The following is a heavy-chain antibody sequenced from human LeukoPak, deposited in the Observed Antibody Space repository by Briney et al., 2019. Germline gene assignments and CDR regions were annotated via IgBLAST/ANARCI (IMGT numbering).Heavy chain of an antibody. V-gene: IGHV1-18*01. CDR2: ISAYNGNT. D-gene: IGHD1-26*01. Sequence: AKVKVSCKASGYTVTSYGISWVRQAPGQGLEWMGWISAYNGNTNYAQKLQGRVTMTTDTSTSTAYMELRSLRSDYTAVYYCARGGYSGSFSYYYMDVWGKGTTVTVSS. CDR3: ARGGYSGSFSYYYMDV. J-gene: IGHJ6*03. CDR1: GYTVTSYG.